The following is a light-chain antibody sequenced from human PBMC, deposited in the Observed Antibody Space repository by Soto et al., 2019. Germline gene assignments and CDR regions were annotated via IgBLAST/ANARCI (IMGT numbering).Light chain of an antibody. J-gene: IGKJ2*01. Sequence: DIQMTQSPSSLSASVGDRVTITCRASQTISTYLNWYPQNPGKAPKLLIYAASSLQNGVPSTFSGSGSGTDFTLTISSLQPEDFATYFCQQSSGIPYTFGQGTKLEIK. V-gene: IGKV1-39*01. CDR2: AAS. CDR3: QQSSGIPYT. CDR1: QTISTY.